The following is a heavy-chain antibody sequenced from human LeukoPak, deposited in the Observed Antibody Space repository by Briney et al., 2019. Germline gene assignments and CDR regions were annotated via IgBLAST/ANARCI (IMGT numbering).Heavy chain of an antibody. CDR3: ARDRSGPGYHFDY. CDR1: GLPFERHT. Sequence: GTPLRLLCAASGLPFERHTIHWARQAPGGGREWVARVAYGGHNRYYIDSVKGRFTISRDNSKNTLYLQMNSLRPEDTAVYYCARDRSGPGYHFDYWGQGTLVTVSS. J-gene: IGHJ4*02. CDR2: VAYGGHNR. V-gene: IGHV3-30*10. D-gene: IGHD1-1*01.